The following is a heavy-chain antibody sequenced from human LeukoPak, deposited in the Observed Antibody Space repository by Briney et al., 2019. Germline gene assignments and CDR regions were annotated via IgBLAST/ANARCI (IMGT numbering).Heavy chain of an antibody. CDR2: INTDTENP. Sequence: ASVKVSCKGSGYRFISYAMNWVRQAPGQGPEWMGWINTDTENPTYARGFTGQYVFSVDTSVTTAYLQINSLRTEDTAVYYCARGGYYGGSGTYGFFDYWGQGSLVTVSS. CDR1: GYRFISYA. J-gene: IGHJ4*03. CDR3: ARGGYYGGSGTYGFFDY. V-gene: IGHV7-4-1*02. D-gene: IGHD3-10*01.